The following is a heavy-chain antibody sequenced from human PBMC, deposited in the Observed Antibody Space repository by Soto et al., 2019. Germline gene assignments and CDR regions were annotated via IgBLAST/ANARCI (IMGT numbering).Heavy chain of an antibody. J-gene: IGHJ4*02. Sequence: PSETLSLTCTVSGGSISSGDYYWSWIRQLPGKDLEWIAYIYYNGNTYYTPSLKSRATISPDTSKNQFFLKLNSVTAADTAVYYCARRHSHDFYDKDMYVPWGQGTQVTVSS. CDR3: ARRHSHDFYDKDMYVP. CDR1: GGSISSGDYY. D-gene: IGHD3-22*01. CDR2: IYYNGNT. V-gene: IGHV4-30-4*08.